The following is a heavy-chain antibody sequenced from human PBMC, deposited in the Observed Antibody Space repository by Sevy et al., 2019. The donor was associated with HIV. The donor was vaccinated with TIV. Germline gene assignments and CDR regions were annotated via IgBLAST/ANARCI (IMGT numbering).Heavy chain of an antibody. CDR3: ARDLEVYYDFWSGYYTVSYYFDY. Sequence: GGSLRLSCAASGFTFSSYWMHWVRQAPGKGLVWVSRINSDGSSTSYADSVKGRFTISRDNAKNTLYLQMNSLRAEDTAVYYCARDLEVYYDFWSGYYTVSYYFDYWGQGTLVTVSS. J-gene: IGHJ4*02. CDR2: INSDGSST. D-gene: IGHD3-3*01. CDR1: GFTFSSYW. V-gene: IGHV3-74*01.